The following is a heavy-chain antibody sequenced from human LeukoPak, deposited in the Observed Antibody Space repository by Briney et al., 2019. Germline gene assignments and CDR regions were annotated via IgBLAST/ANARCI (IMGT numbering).Heavy chain of an antibody. CDR3: ARVTFLVGNTHFEY. Sequence: ASVKVSCKASGYTFTAYYIHWVRQAPGQGLEWMGWINPNSGDTNYSQNFQGRVTMTRDTSINTAYMELSSLRSDDTAVYYCARVTFLVGNTHFEYWGQGTLVTVSS. CDR1: GYTFTAYY. J-gene: IGHJ4*02. V-gene: IGHV1-2*02. CDR2: INPNSGDT. D-gene: IGHD2-8*02.